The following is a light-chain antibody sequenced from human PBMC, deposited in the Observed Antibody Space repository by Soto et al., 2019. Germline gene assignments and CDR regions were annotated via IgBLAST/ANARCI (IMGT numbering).Light chain of an antibody. CDR1: SSNIGSNT. CDR2: SDN. J-gene: IGLJ3*02. V-gene: IGLV1-44*01. CDR3: AAWDDSLSGWV. Sequence: QSVLTQPPSASGTPGQRVTISCSGGSSNIGSNTVNWYQQLPGTAPKLLIYSDNQWPSGVPDRFSGSKSGTSASLAISGLQSEDEADYYCAAWDDSLSGWVFGGGTKLTVL.